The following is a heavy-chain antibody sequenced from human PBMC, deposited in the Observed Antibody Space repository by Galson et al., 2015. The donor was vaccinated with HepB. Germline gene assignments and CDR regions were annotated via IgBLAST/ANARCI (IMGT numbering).Heavy chain of an antibody. CDR1: GFTFSSYS. D-gene: IGHD1-26*01. V-gene: IGHV3-48*04. CDR3: ARAYSGTYSSLDV. J-gene: IGHJ6*02. CDR2: INTSSTTI. Sequence: SLRLSCAVSGFTFSSYSMHWVRQAPGKGLEWVSYINTSSTTIYYADSVKGRFTISRDNAKNSLFLQMNSLRAEDTAVYYCARAYSGTYSSLDVWGQGTTVTVSS.